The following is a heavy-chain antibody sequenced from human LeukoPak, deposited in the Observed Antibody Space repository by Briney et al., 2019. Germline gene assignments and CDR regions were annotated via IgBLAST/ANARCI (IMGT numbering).Heavy chain of an antibody. CDR3: AKGLGRYYYDSSGYYL. D-gene: IGHD3-22*01. V-gene: IGHV3-30*02. Sequence: GGSLRLSCAASGFTFSSYGMHWVRQAPGKGLEWVAFIRYDGSNKYYADSVKGRFTISRDNSKNTLYLQMNSLRAEDTAVYYCAKGLGRYYYDSSGYYLWGQGTLVTVSS. J-gene: IGHJ4*02. CDR2: IRYDGSNK. CDR1: GFTFSSYG.